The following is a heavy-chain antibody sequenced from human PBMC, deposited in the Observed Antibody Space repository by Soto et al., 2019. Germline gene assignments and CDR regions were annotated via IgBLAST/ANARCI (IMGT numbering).Heavy chain of an antibody. CDR3: ARGGVSTRTFDY. J-gene: IGHJ4*02. V-gene: IGHV5-51*01. D-gene: IGHD3-3*01. CDR2: IYPSDSDT. CDR1: GYNFAAYW. Sequence: GESLKISCKGSGYNFAAYWIAWVRQMPGKGLELMGIIYPSDSDTRYRPSFQGQVTISADKSISSAYLQWSSLRASDTAMYYCARGGVSTRTFDYWGQRTPGTVSS.